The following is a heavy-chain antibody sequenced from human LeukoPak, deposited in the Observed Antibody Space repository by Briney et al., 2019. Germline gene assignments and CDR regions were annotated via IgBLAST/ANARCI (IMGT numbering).Heavy chain of an antibody. CDR3: ARDRAYYYDSSGYYSDAFDI. Sequence: PSETLSLTCTVSGYSISSGYYWGWIRQPPGKGLEWIGSIYHSGSTYYNPSLKSRVTISVDTSKNQFSLKLSSVTAADTAVYYCARDRAYYYDSSGYYSDAFDIWGQGTMVTVSS. CDR2: IYHSGST. V-gene: IGHV4-38-2*02. CDR1: GYSISSGYY. D-gene: IGHD3-22*01. J-gene: IGHJ3*02.